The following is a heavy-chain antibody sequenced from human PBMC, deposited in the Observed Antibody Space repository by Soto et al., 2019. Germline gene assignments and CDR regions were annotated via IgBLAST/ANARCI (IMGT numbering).Heavy chain of an antibody. D-gene: IGHD3-22*01. CDR3: AKDQRSAYDSDNNASDDTSHI. Sequence: EVQLVESGGGLVQPGRSLRLSCAASAFTFDDYAMHWVRQAPGKGLEWVSGITWNSGTIGYAASVKGRFTVSRDNARSSLYLQMNSLRAEDTALYYCAKDQRSAYDSDNNASDDTSHIWGQGTMVTVSS. CDR1: AFTFDDYA. J-gene: IGHJ3*02. V-gene: IGHV3-9*01. CDR2: ITWNSGTI.